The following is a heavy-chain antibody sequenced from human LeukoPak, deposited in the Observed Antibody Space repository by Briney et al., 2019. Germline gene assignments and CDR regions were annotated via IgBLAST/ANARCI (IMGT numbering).Heavy chain of an antibody. CDR3: ARQGSGNSTFEY. J-gene: IGHJ5*01. D-gene: IGHD2-15*01. CDR2: IYYSGST. Sequence: PSETLSFICSVSGGSMSSYYWSWLRQPPGRGLEWIGYIYYSGSTNYNPSLKSRVTISVDTSKNQFSLELSSVTTADTAVYYCARQGSGNSTFEYWSKRPLVTVSS. V-gene: IGHV4-59*01. CDR1: GGSMSSYY.